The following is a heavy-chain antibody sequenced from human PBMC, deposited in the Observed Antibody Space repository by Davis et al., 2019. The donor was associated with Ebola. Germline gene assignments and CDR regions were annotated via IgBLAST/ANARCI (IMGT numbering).Heavy chain of an antibody. CDR1: GCSASSVTYY. CDR2: IYYSGST. V-gene: IGHV4-61*01. CDR3: ARDSVLGYGMDV. Sequence: SETLSPTCTLPGCSASSVTYYWSWIRQPPGKGLEWIGYIYYSGSTNYNPSLKSRVTISVDTSKNQFSLKPSSVTAADTAVYYCARDSVLGYGMDVWGQGTTVTVSS. D-gene: IGHD5/OR15-5a*01. J-gene: IGHJ6*02.